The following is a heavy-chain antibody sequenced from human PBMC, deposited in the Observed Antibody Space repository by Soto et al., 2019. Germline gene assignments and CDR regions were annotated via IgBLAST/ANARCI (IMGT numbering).Heavy chain of an antibody. V-gene: IGHV3-21*01. CDR3: ARDRVPYSSRNWFDP. J-gene: IGHJ5*02. CDR1: GFTFSSYS. D-gene: IGHD6-13*01. Sequence: GSLRLACAASGFTFSSYSMNWFLQSPVKGLEWVSSISSSSSYIYYADSVKGRFTISRDNAKNSLYLQMNSLRAEDTAVYYCARDRVPYSSRNWFDPWGQGTLVTVSS. CDR2: ISSSSSYI.